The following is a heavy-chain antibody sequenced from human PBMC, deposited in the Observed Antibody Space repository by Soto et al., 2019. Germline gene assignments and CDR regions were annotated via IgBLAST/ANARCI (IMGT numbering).Heavy chain of an antibody. J-gene: IGHJ4*02. D-gene: IGHD1-26*01. Sequence: PSETLSPTCSVSGGSISSGHYYWSWIRQHPEKGLEWIGYIYYSGTTYYNPSLESRVTISVDTSENQFSLNLNSVTAADTAMYYCASTYSNASSGPFDFWGQGALVTVS. CDR1: GGSISSGHYY. V-gene: IGHV4-31*03. CDR2: IYYSGTT. CDR3: ASTYSNASSGPFDF.